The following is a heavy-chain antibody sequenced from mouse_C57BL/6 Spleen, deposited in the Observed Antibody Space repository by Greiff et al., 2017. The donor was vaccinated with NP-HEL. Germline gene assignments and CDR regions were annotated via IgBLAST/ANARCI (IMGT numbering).Heavy chain of an antibody. CDR3: ADGSSFYYFDY. J-gene: IGHJ2*01. CDR1: GYAFSSSW. D-gene: IGHD1-1*01. CDR2: IYPGDGDT. Sequence: VQLQQSGPELVKPGASVKISCKASGYAFSSSWMNWVKQRPGKGLEWIGRIYPGDGDTNYNGKFKGKATLTADKSSSTAYMQLSSLTSEDSAVYFCADGSSFYYFDYWGQGTTLTVSS. V-gene: IGHV1-82*01.